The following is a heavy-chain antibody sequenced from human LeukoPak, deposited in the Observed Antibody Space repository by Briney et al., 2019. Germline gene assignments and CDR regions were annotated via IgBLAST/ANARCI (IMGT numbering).Heavy chain of an antibody. CDR1: GYTLSSYP. D-gene: IGHD4-17*01. CDR2: ISSSSGTI. J-gene: IGHJ5*02. CDR3: ASDRALSTVTCLGS. V-gene: IGHV3-48*01. Sequence: PGGSLRLSCADSGYTLSSYPVNSVRQAPGKGLEWISYISSSSGTIYYADSVKGRFTISRHNAKNSLYLQMNRLRAEDTCVYLFASDRALSTVTCLGSWGQGTLVTVSS.